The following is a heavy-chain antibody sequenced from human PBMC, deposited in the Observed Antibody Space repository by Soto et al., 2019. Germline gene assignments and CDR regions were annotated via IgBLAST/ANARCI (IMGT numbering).Heavy chain of an antibody. CDR1: GGSFSGYY. V-gene: IGHV4-34*01. Sequence: PSETLSLTCAVYGGSFSGYYWSWIRQPPGKGLEWIGEINHSGSTNYNPSLKSRVTISVDTSKNQFSLKLSSVTAADTAVYYCARVRILYHYYYGMDVWGQGTTVTVSS. CDR2: INHSGST. D-gene: IGHD3-10*01. J-gene: IGHJ6*02. CDR3: ARVRILYHYYYGMDV.